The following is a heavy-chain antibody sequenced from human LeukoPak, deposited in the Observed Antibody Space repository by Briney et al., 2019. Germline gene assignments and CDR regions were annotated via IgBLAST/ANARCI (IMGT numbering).Heavy chain of an antibody. V-gene: IGHV4-59*01. CDR2: VYYSGST. CDR1: GGSMSTFY. CDR3: ARGGDGNVDWYFDP. Sequence: PSETLSLTCTVSGGSMSTFYWSWIRQTPGKGLEWIGYVYYSGSTKYNPSLGSRVTMSIDTSKHQFSLKLSSVTTVDTAFYYCARGGDGNVDWYFDPWGRGTLVTVSS. J-gene: IGHJ2*01.